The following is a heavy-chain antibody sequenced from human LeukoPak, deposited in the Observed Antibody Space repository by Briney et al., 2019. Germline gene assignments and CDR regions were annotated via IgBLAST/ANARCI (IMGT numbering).Heavy chain of an antibody. CDR1: GFTFSSYA. CDR3: AKDRPQAGYCGSTSCFIFDY. D-gene: IGHD2-2*01. Sequence: PGGSLRLSCAASGFTFSSYAMGWVRQAPGKGLEWVSAISGSGGSTYYADSVKGRFTISRDNSKNTLYLQMNSLRAEDTAVYYCAKDRPQAGYCGSTSCFIFDYWGQGTLVTVSS. CDR2: ISGSGGST. V-gene: IGHV3-23*01. J-gene: IGHJ4*02.